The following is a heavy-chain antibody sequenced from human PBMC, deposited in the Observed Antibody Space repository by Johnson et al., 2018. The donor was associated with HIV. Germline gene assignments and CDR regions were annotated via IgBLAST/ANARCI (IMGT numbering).Heavy chain of an antibody. CDR3: AKGFFELDDAFDI. V-gene: IGHV3-20*04. D-gene: IGHD3/OR15-3a*01. CDR1: GFTFDDYG. J-gene: IGHJ3*02. Sequence: VQLVESGGGVVRPGGSLRLSCAAAGFTFDDYGMSWVRQAPGKGLEWVSGINWNGGSTGYADSVKGRFTISRDNAKNSLYLQMNSLRPEDTAVYYCAKGFFELDDAFDIWGQGTMVTVSS. CDR2: INWNGGST.